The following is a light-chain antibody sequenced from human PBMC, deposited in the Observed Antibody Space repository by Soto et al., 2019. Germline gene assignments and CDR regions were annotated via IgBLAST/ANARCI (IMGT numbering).Light chain of an antibody. CDR2: GAI. Sequence: EIQMTQSPSSLSASVGEIVTITCRPSQTIRNYLNWYQQKPGKAPKLLIYGAINLHSGVPSRFSGSGSGTDFTLTISSLQPEDFATYYCQQSYSTPAWTFGQGTKVDI. CDR3: QQSYSTPAWT. V-gene: IGKV1-39*01. CDR1: QTIRNY. J-gene: IGKJ1*01.